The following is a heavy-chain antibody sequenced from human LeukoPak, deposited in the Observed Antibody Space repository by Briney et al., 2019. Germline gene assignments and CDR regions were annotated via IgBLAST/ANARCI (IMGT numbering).Heavy chain of an antibody. J-gene: IGHJ6*03. CDR1: GYTFTSYY. CDR2: MNPNSGNT. Sequence: GASVKVSCKASGYTFTSYYMHWVRQATGQGLEWMGWMNPNSGNTGYAQKFQGRVTMTRNTSISTAYMELSSLRSEDTAVYYCARGFVPRPTYYYYYMDVWGKGTTVTVPS. V-gene: IGHV1-8*02. D-gene: IGHD3-10*02. CDR3: ARGFVPRPTYYYYYMDV.